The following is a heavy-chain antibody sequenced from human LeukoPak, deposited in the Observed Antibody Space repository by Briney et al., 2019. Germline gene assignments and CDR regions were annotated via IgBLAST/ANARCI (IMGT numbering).Heavy chain of an antibody. J-gene: IGHJ5*02. CDR3: ARQVASGFDP. Sequence: GGSLRLSCAASGFTFSSYEMNWVRQAPGKGLEWVSYVSSSGTTIYYADSVKGRFTASRDNAKNSLYLQMNSLRAEDTALYYCARQVASGFDPWGQGTLVTVSS. V-gene: IGHV3-48*03. CDR1: GFTFSSYE. CDR2: VSSSGTTI.